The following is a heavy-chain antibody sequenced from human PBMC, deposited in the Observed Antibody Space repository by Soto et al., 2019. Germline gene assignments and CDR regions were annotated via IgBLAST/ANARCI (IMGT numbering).Heavy chain of an antibody. CDR1: GHTLTELS. J-gene: IGHJ4*02. CDR2: INPNSGGT. CDR3: AREVYDADSSSWYWVPYYFDY. D-gene: IGHD6-13*01. V-gene: IGHV1-2*04. Sequence: ASVKVSCKVSGHTLTELSMHWVRQAPGKGLEWMGWINPNSGGTNYAQKFQGWVTMTRDTSISTAYMELSRLRSDDTAVYYCAREVYDADSSSWYWVPYYFDYWGQGTLVTV.